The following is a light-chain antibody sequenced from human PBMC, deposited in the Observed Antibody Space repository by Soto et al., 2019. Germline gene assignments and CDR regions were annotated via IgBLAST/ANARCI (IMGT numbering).Light chain of an antibody. CDR2: DAS. J-gene: IGKJ4*01. CDR3: QQYDNLLT. CDR1: QDISKY. Sequence: DIQMTHSPSSLSASVGGRFTITCQASQDISKYLNWYQQKPGEAPNLMIYDASNLQTGVPSRFSGSGSGTDFTFTISSLQPEDVATYYCQQYDNLLTFGGGTKVDIK. V-gene: IGKV1-33*01.